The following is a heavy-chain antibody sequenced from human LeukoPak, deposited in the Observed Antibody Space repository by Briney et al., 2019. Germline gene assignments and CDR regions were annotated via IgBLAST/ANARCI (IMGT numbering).Heavy chain of an antibody. CDR1: NGSISSDTYF. CDR3: ARNLRRWLQRGSWFDP. J-gene: IGHJ5*02. V-gene: IGHV4-61*02. CDR2: MSSSGIS. D-gene: IGHD5-24*01. Sequence: PSETLTLTCTVSNGSISSDTYFWSWIRQPAGKGLEWIGRMSSSGISTYSPSLKSRVTISVDTSRNQFSMNLNSVTAADTAVYYCARNLRRWLQRGSWFDPWGQGTLVTVSS.